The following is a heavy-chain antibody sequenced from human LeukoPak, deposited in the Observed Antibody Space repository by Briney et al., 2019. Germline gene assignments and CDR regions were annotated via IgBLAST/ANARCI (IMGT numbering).Heavy chain of an antibody. J-gene: IGHJ4*02. Sequence: GGSLRLSCAASGFTVSSNYMSWVRQAPGKGLEWVSIIYSGGSTYYADSVKGRFTISRDNSKNTLYLQMNSLRAEDTAVYYCARDYYPDSGYALKYWGQGTLVTVSS. CDR2: IYSGGST. D-gene: IGHD5-12*01. CDR1: GFTVSSNY. V-gene: IGHV3-66*01. CDR3: ARDYYPDSGYALKY.